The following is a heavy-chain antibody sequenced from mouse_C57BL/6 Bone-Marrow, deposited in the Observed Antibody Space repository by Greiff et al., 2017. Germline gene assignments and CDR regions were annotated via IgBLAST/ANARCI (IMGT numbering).Heavy chain of an antibody. J-gene: IGHJ4*01. D-gene: IGHD2-1*01. CDR1: GYTFTSYW. CDR3: ASRYGSYHYAMDY. CDR2: IYPSDSET. V-gene: IGHV1-61*01. Sequence: QVQLQQPGAELVRPGSSVKLSCKASGYTFTSYWMDWVKQRPGQGLEWIGNIYPSDSETHYNQKFKDKATLTVDKSSSTAYMQLSSLTSEDSAVYYGASRYGSYHYAMDYWGQGTSVTVSS.